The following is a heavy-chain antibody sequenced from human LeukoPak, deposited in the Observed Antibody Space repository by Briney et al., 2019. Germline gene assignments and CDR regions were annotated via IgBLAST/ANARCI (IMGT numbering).Heavy chain of an antibody. CDR3: ARQEYSGSYLGWFDP. V-gene: IGHV4-59*01. Sequence: SETLSLTCTVSGGSISSYYWSWIRQPPGKGLEWIGYIYYSGSTNYNPSLKSRVTISVDTSKNQFSLKLSSVTAADTAVYYCARQEYSGSYLGWFDPWGQGTLVTVSS. CDR1: GGSISSYY. J-gene: IGHJ5*02. CDR2: IYYSGST. D-gene: IGHD1-26*01.